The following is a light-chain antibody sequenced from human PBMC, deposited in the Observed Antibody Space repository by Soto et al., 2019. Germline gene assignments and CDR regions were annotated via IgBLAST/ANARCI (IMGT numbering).Light chain of an antibody. CDR2: GAS. V-gene: IGKV3-20*01. Sequence: EIAMTQSPATLSVSPGERATLSCRASQSVSSKLAWYQQKPGQAPRLLIYGASSRATGIPDRFSGSGSGTDFTLIISRLEPEDFAVYYCQQYGSSITFGQGTRLEI. J-gene: IGKJ5*01. CDR3: QQYGSSIT. CDR1: QSVSSK.